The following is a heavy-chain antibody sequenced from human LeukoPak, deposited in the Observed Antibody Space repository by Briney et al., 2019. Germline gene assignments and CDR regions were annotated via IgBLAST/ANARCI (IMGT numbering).Heavy chain of an antibody. CDR1: GYSFSGSD. CDR3: AKATGGWPRYFDY. CDR2: TSHDGGST. Sequence: GGSLRLSCAASGYSFSGSDIHWVRQAPGKGLEWVAFTSHDGGSTYYADFVEGRFTISRDIYKSTVYLQMNSLRAEDTAVYYCAKATGGWPRYFDYWGQGTLVTVSP. D-gene: IGHD6-19*01. V-gene: IGHV3-30*18. J-gene: IGHJ4*02.